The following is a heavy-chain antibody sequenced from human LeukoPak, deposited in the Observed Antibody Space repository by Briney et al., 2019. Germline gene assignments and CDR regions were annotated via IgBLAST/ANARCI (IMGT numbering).Heavy chain of an antibody. V-gene: IGHV1-2*02. CDR3: ARDGGSWHDGAFDI. J-gene: IGHJ3*02. CDR2: INPNSGGT. Sequence: ASVKVSCKASGYTFTGYYMHWVRQTPGQGLEWMGWINPNSGGTNYAQKFQGRVTMTRDTSISTAYMELSRLRSDDTAVYYCARDGGSWHDGAFDIWGQGTMVTVSS. CDR1: GYTFTGYY. D-gene: IGHD6-13*01.